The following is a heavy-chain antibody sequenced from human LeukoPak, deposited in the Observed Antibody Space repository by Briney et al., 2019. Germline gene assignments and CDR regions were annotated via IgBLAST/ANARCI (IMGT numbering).Heavy chain of an antibody. J-gene: IGHJ4*02. CDR3: AREPPTTRFDY. V-gene: IGHV3-7*04. D-gene: IGHD5-12*01. CDR1: GFTFSSYW. CDR2: MKEDGSEK. Sequence: GGSLRLSCAASGFTFSSYWMSWVRQAPGKGLEWVANMKEDGSEKYYVDSVKGRFTISRDNAKKSLYLQMNSLTAEDTAVYYCAREPPTTRFDYWGQGTLVTVSS.